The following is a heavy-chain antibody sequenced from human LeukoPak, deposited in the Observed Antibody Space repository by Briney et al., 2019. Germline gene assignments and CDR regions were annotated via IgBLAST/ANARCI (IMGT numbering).Heavy chain of an antibody. CDR2: INHSGST. D-gene: IGHD3-10*01. J-gene: IGHJ4*02. CDR3: AGHYGSGSYY. Sequence: PSETLSLTCAVYGGSFSGYYWSWIRQPPGKGLEWIGEINHSGSTNYNPSLKSRVTISVDTSKNQFSLKLSSVTAADTAVYYCAGHYGSGSYYWGQGTLVTVSS. CDR1: GGSFSGYY. V-gene: IGHV4-34*01.